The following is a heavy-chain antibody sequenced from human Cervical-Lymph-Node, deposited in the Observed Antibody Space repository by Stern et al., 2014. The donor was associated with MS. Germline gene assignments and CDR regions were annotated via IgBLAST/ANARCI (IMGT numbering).Heavy chain of an antibody. CDR2: IHYTGST. Sequence: QVQLVQSGPGLVKPSQTLSLTCTVSGGSISSGGYYWSWIRQHPGKGLEWLGYIHYTGSTYYNPSLKSRVTISGDTSKNQFSLKLSSVTAADTAVYYCARELSSSWYNWFDPWGQGTLVTVPS. D-gene: IGHD6-13*01. J-gene: IGHJ5*02. CDR3: ARELSSSWYNWFDP. V-gene: IGHV4-31*03. CDR1: GGSISSGGYY.